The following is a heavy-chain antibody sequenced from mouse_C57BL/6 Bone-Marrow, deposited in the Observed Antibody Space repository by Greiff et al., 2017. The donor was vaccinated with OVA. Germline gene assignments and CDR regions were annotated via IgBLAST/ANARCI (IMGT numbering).Heavy chain of an antibody. CDR1: GYSITSGYY. CDR3: ARLRSPSGAMDY. V-gene: IGHV3-6*01. D-gene: IGHD1-1*01. J-gene: IGHJ4*01. Sequence: DVQLQESGPGLVKPSQSLSLTCSVTGYSITSGYYWNWIRQFPGNKLEWMGYISYDGSNNYNPSLKNRISITRDTSKNQFFLKLNSVTTEDTATYYCARLRSPSGAMDYWGQGTSVTVSS. CDR2: ISYDGSN.